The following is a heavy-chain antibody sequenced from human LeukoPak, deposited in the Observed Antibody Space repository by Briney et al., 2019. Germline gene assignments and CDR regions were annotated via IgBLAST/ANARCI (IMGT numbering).Heavy chain of an antibody. J-gene: IGHJ4*02. Sequence: EASVKVSCKASGYSFKNYGISWVRQAPGQGLEWMGWISAYDGKTRCKQNLQGRVTMTTDTSTSTAYMDLTSLTTDDTAVYYCARVPSSAHQLFSSDYWGQGTLVTVSS. CDR3: ARVPSSAHQLFSSDY. D-gene: IGHD3-10*01. CDR1: GYSFKNYG. CDR2: ISAYDGKT. V-gene: IGHV1-18*01.